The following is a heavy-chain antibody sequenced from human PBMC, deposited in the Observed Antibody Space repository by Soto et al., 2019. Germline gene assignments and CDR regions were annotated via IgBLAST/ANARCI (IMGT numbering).Heavy chain of an antibody. CDR2: ISGSGGST. CDR3: SKEQSQQTTRFDS. Sequence: GRSLRLSCAASGFTFSSYAMSWVCQAPGKGLEWVSAISGSGGSTYYADSVKGRFTISRDNSNNTLYLQMNRLRAEDTAVYYGSKEQSQQTTRFDSWGQGTMVTV. V-gene: IGHV3-23*01. CDR1: GFTFSSYA. D-gene: IGHD6-13*01. J-gene: IGHJ5*01.